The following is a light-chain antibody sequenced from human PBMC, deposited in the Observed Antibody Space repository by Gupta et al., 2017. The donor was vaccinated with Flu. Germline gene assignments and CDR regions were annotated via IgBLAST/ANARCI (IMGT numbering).Light chain of an antibody. CDR2: DAS. J-gene: IGKJ5*01. Sequence: ETLLTQSPATLSLSPGERATLSCRASQSVSSYLAWYHQKPGQAPRLLIYDASNRATGIPARFSGSGSGTDFTLTISSLEPEDFAVYYCQQRSNWPPTFGQGTRLEIK. V-gene: IGKV3-11*01. CDR1: QSVSSY. CDR3: QQRSNWPPT.